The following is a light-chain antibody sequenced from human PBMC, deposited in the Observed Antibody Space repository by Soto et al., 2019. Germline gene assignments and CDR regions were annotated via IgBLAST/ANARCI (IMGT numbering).Light chain of an antibody. CDR2: GAS. J-gene: IGKJ2*01. CDR3: QQYNNWPPKYT. V-gene: IGKV3-15*01. CDR1: QSVSSN. Sequence: EIVMTQSPVTLSVSPGERATLSCRASQSVSSNLAWYQQKPGQAPRLLIYGASTRATGIPARFSGSGSGTECTLTISSLQSEDFAVYYCQQYNNWPPKYTFGQGTKLEIK.